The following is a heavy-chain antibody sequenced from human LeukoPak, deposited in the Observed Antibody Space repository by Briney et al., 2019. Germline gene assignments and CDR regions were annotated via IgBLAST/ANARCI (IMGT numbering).Heavy chain of an antibody. CDR1: GGSISSYF. Sequence: SETLSLTCTVSGGSISSYFWTWIRQPPGKELEWIGYIYYSGSTNYNPSLKSRVTISVDTSKNQFSLRLSSVTAADTAVYYCARALPRVAYGMDVWGQGTTVTVSS. V-gene: IGHV4-59*01. CDR2: IYYSGST. CDR3: ARALPRVAYGMDV. J-gene: IGHJ6*02.